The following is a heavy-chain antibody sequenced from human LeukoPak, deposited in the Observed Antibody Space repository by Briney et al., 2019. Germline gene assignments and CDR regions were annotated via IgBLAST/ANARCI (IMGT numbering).Heavy chain of an antibody. D-gene: IGHD3-3*01. J-gene: IGHJ4*02. Sequence: PGGSLRLSCAASGFTFSSYAMSWVRQAPGKGLEWVSAISGSGGSTYYADSVKGRFTISRDNSKNTLYLQMNSLRAEDTAVYYCAKDQRITIFGVVTPPFFDYWGQGTLVTVSS. V-gene: IGHV3-23*01. CDR2: ISGSGGST. CDR3: AKDQRITIFGVVTPPFFDY. CDR1: GFTFSSYA.